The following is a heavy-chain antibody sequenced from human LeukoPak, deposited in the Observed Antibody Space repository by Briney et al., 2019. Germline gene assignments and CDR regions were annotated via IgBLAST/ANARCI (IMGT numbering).Heavy chain of an antibody. D-gene: IGHD3-16*02. V-gene: IGHV4-38-2*02. J-gene: IGHJ5*02. CDR2: IYHSGTT. CDR3: ATDHSGAPLEWFDP. CDR1: GYSISTGYY. Sequence: SETLSLTCAVSGYSISTGYYWGWIRQPPGKGLEWIGSIYHSGTTYYNPSLKSRVIISVDTSKNQFSLKVRSVTAADTAVYYCATDHSGAPLEWFDPWGQGTLVTVSS.